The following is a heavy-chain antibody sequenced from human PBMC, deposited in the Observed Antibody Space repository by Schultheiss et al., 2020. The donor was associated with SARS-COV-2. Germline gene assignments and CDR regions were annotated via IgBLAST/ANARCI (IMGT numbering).Heavy chain of an antibody. V-gene: IGHV4-39*01. D-gene: IGHD1-26*01. Sequence: SETLSLTCTVSGGSVSSGSYYWGWIRQPPGKGLEWIGSIYHSGSTYYNPSLKSRVTISVDTSKNQFSLKLSSVTAADTAVYYCARQPNSGSLPFDYWGQGTLVTGSS. CDR3: ARQPNSGSLPFDY. CDR2: IYHSGST. CDR1: GGSVSSGSYY. J-gene: IGHJ4*02.